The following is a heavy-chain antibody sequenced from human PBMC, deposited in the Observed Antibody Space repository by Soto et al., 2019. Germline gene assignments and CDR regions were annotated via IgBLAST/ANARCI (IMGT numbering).Heavy chain of an antibody. Sequence: GASVKVSCKASGGTFSSYAISWVRQAPGQGLEWMGGIIPIFGTANYAQKFQGRVTITADESTSTAYMELSSLRSEDTAVYYCARAAGPGWYYDSSGYYGHRFDYSGQGTLVTLSP. V-gene: IGHV1-69*13. J-gene: IGHJ4*02. CDR3: ARAAGPGWYYDSSGYYGHRFDY. CDR1: GGTFSSYA. D-gene: IGHD3-22*01. CDR2: IIPIFGTA.